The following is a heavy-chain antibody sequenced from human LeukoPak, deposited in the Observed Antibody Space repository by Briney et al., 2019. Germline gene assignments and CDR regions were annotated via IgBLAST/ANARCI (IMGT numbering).Heavy chain of an antibody. D-gene: IGHD3-10*01. V-gene: IGHV3-30*02. Sequence: GGSLRLSCAASGFTFSSYSMRWVRQAPGKGLEWVAFIWYDGSNKYYADSVRGRFTISRDNSKNTLYMQMNITRAEATAVYNCAKAKYGSGGYYIDYWGQGTLVTVSS. CDR2: IWYDGSNK. CDR1: GFTFSSYS. J-gene: IGHJ4*02. CDR3: AKAKYGSGGYYIDY.